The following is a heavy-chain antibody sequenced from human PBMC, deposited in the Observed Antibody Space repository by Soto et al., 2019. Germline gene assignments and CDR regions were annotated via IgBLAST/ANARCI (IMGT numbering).Heavy chain of an antibody. CDR2: ISSSSSYT. D-gene: IGHD3-3*01. CDR1: GFTFSDYY. CDR3: AKDDYYDFWSGFYYYFDY. Sequence: PGGSLRLSCAASGFTFSDYYMSWIRQAPGKGLEWVSYISSSSSYTNYADSVKGRFTISRDNAKNSLYLQMNSLRAEDTAVYYCAKDDYYDFWSGFYYYFDYWGQGTLVTVSS. J-gene: IGHJ4*02. V-gene: IGHV3-11*05.